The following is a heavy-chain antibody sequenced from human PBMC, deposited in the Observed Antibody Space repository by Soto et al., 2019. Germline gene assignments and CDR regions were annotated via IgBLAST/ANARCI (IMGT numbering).Heavy chain of an antibody. CDR2: IWYDGSNK. CDR1: GFTFSSYG. CDR3: ARDYGDYNAYYYYYGMDV. Sequence: QVQLVESGGGVVQPGRSLRLSCAASGFTFSSYGMHWVRQAPGKGLEWVAVIWYDGSNKYFADSVKGRFTISRDNSKNPLYLQMNSLRAEDTAVYYCARDYGDYNAYYYYYGMDVWGQGTTVTVSS. V-gene: IGHV3-33*01. D-gene: IGHD4-17*01. J-gene: IGHJ6*02.